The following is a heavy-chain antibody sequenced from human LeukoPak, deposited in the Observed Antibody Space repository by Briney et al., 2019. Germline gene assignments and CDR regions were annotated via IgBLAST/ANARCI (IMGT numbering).Heavy chain of an antibody. Sequence: VEVSCKASGYTFTSYDINWVRQATGQGLEWMGWMNPNSGNTGYAQKFQGRVTMTRNTSISTAYMELSSLRSDDTAVYYCARTLGHCGNTNCYEVFDYWGQGTLVTVSS. D-gene: IGHD2-2*01. J-gene: IGHJ4*02. V-gene: IGHV1-8*01. CDR1: GYTFTSYD. CDR2: MNPNSGNT. CDR3: ARTLGHCGNTNCYEVFDY.